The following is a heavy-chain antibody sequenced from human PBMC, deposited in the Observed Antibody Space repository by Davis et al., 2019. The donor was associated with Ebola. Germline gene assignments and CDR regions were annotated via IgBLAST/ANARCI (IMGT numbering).Heavy chain of an antibody. J-gene: IGHJ4*02. CDR1: GYTFTSYA. CDR3: ARQEALYGSIDN. V-gene: IGHV1-3*01. CDR2: INAGNGNT. Sequence: ASVKVSCKASGYTFTSYAMHWVRQAPGQRLEWMGWINAGNGNTKYSQKFHGRVTITRDTSASTAYMELSSLRSEDTSVYYCARQEALYGSIDNWGQGTLVTVSS. D-gene: IGHD2/OR15-2a*01.